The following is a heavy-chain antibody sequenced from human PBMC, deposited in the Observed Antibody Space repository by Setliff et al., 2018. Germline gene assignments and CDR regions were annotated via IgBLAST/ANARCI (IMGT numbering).Heavy chain of an antibody. CDR2: IYPADSDP. CDR1: GNSFTNYW. Sequence: GESLKISCKGSGNSFTNYWIGWVRQMPGKGLELMGIIYPADSDPRYSPSFQGQVTISVDKSISTVYLHWSSLKASDTAMYYCARSPLDDAFDIWGQGTMVTVSS. V-gene: IGHV5-51*01. CDR3: ARSPLDDAFDI. J-gene: IGHJ3*02.